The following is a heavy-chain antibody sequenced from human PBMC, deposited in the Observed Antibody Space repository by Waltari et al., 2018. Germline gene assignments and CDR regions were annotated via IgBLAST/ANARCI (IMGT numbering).Heavy chain of an antibody. D-gene: IGHD3-10*01. J-gene: IGHJ5*02. CDR2: ASFDGSTT. CDR1: GFSPGPFG. CDR3: AKDAFGNTYLDH. Sequence: QVQLVESGGGVVQPGMSLSLSCARSGFSPGPFGMHWVRQAPGKGLEWVALASFDGSTTYYADSVRGRFTISRDNSKNTLYLDINTLRVDDTAIYYCAKDAFGNTYLDHWGQGTLVTVSS. V-gene: IGHV3-30*18.